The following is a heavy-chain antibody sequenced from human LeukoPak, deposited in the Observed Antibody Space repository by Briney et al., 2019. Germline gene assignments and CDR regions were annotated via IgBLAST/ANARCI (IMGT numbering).Heavy chain of an antibody. D-gene: IGHD6-13*01. V-gene: IGHV3-23*01. CDR2: ITGSGGST. CDR1: GSTFSNYA. Sequence: GGSLRLSCAASGSTFSNYAMSWVRQAPGKGLEWVSTITGSGGSTYYADSVKGRFTISRDNAKNSLYLQMNSLRAEDTAVYYCARDRIAAAGTLLFDYWGQGTLVTVSS. J-gene: IGHJ4*02. CDR3: ARDRIAAAGTLLFDY.